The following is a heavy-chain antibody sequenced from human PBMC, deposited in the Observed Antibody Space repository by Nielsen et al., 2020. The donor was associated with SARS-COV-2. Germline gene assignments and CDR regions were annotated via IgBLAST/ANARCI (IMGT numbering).Heavy chain of an antibody. J-gene: IGHJ6*02. D-gene: IGHD3-22*01. CDR2: ISSNGGST. V-gene: IGHV3-64*02. Sequence: WIRQPPGKGLEYVSAISSNGGSTYYADSVKGRFTISRDNSKNTLYLQMGSLRAEDMAVYYCARERGYFYGMDVWGQGTTVTVSS. CDR3: ARERGYFYGMDV.